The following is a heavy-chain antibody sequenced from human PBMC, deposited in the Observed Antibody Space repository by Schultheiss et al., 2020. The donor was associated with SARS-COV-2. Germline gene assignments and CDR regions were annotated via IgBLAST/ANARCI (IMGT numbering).Heavy chain of an antibody. V-gene: IGHV1-2*06. D-gene: IGHD3-16*01. CDR3: ARDPFERRPSLDD. Sequence: ASVKVSRKTSGYIFTYHYIHWVRQAPGQGLEWMGRINPDSGATSSAQRFQGRVTMTRDTSISTAYMELSRLRSDDTAVYYCARDPFERRPSLDDWGQGTLVTVSS. CDR1: GYIFTYHY. J-gene: IGHJ4*02. CDR2: INPDSGAT.